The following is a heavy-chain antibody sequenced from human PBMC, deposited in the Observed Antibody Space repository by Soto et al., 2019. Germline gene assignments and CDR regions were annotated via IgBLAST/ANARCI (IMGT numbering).Heavy chain of an antibody. V-gene: IGHV3-48*01. CDR1: GFTFSAYS. CDR2: ISSSSSAM. CDR3: ARDSLGFYGMDV. Sequence: EVLLVESGGGLVQPGGSLRLSCAVSGFTFSAYSMNWVRQAPGKGLEWVSFISSSSSAMYYADSVKGRFTISRDNAKNSLYLQMNSLRAEDTAVYYCARDSLGFYGMDVWGQGTTVTVSS. J-gene: IGHJ6*02.